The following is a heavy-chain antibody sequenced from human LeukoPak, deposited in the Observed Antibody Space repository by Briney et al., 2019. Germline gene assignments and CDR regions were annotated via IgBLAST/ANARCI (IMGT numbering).Heavy chain of an antibody. CDR2: IYYSGST. CDR1: GGSISRYY. J-gene: IGHJ4*02. V-gene: IGHV4-59*08. CDR3: ARRSAVGHFDY. Sequence: PSETLSLTCTVSGGSISRYYWSWIRQPPGKGLEWIGYIYYSGSTNYNPSLKSRVTISVDTSMNQFSLKLSSVTAADTAVYYCARRSAVGHFDYWGQGTLVTVSS. D-gene: IGHD6-13*01.